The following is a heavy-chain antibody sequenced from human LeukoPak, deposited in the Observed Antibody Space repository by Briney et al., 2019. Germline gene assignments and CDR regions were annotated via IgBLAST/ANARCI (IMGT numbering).Heavy chain of an antibody. CDR1: GYTFTGYY. J-gene: IGHJ6*03. Sequence: GASVKVSCKASGYTFTGYYMLWVRQAPGQGLEWMGWINPNSGGTNYAQKFQGRVTMTRDTSISTAYMELSRLRSDDTAVYYCARATSDYDFWTPLDYYMDVWGTGTTVTVSS. D-gene: IGHD3-3*01. V-gene: IGHV1-2*02. CDR3: ARATSDYDFWTPLDYYMDV. CDR2: INPNSGGT.